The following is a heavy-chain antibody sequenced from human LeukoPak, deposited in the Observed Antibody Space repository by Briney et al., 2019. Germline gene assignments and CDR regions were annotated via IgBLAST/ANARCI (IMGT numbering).Heavy chain of an antibody. CDR2: ISNLGSAI. Sequence: GGSLRLSCAASGFTLTDYYMIWIRQASGKGLEWVSYISNLGSAIYYADSVKGRFTISRDNAKNSVYLQMNSLRAEDTAVYYCARVFGYRQYFDHWGQGTLVTVSS. V-gene: IGHV3-11*01. D-gene: IGHD3-10*02. CDR3: ARVFGYRQYFDH. J-gene: IGHJ4*02. CDR1: GFTLTDYY.